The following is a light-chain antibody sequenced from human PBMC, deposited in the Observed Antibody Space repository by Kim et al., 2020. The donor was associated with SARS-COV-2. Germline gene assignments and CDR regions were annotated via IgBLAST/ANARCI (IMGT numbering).Light chain of an antibody. Sequence: SITLHCTGTSSDVGDYNYVSWYQQHPGKAPKVMIYDVSIRPSGFSTRFSGSKSGNTASLTISGLQAEDEADYYCSSFTNSITLDVFGTGTKVTVL. J-gene: IGLJ1*01. CDR3: SSFTNSITLDV. CDR2: DVS. V-gene: IGLV2-14*03. CDR1: SSDVGDYNY.